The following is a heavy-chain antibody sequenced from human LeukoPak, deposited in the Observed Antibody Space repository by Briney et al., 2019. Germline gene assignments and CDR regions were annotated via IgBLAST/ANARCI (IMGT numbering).Heavy chain of an antibody. D-gene: IGHD3-10*01. CDR3: ARVPQGSYVGWAISYYFDY. CDR1: GYTFTSYH. CDR2: MNPNSGNT. V-gene: IGHV1-8*01. Sequence: ASVKVSCKASGYTFTSYHSNWVRQATAQGLEWMGWMNPNSGNTGYAQKLQGRVTMTRNTSIRTAYMELSSLRSEDTAVYYCARVPQGSYVGWAISYYFDYWGQGTLVTVSS. J-gene: IGHJ4*02.